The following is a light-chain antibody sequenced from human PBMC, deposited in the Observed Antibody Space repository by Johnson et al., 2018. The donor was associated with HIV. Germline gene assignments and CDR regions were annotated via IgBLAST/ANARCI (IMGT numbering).Light chain of an antibody. Sequence: QSVLTQPPSVSAAPGQKVTISCSGSSSNIGNNYVSWYQQLPGTAPKLLIYDNNKRPSGIPDRFSGSKSGTSATLGITGLQTEDEAADYRGTWDSSLSGVFGTGTKVTGL. CDR3: GTWDSSLSGV. CDR2: DNN. V-gene: IGLV1-51*01. CDR1: SSNIGNNY. J-gene: IGLJ1*01.